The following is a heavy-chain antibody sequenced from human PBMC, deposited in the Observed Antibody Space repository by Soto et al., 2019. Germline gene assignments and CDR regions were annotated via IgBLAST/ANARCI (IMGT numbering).Heavy chain of an antibody. CDR3: ARDRAYYDILTGPGPRYYGMDV. J-gene: IGHJ6*02. D-gene: IGHD3-9*01. Sequence: PGGSLRLSCAASGFTFSSYAMHWVRQAPGKGLEWVAVISYDGSNKYYADSVKGRFTISRDNSKNTLYLQMNSLRAEDTAVYYCARDRAYYDILTGPGPRYYGMDVWGQGTTVTVS. V-gene: IGHV3-30-3*01. CDR1: GFTFSSYA. CDR2: ISYDGSNK.